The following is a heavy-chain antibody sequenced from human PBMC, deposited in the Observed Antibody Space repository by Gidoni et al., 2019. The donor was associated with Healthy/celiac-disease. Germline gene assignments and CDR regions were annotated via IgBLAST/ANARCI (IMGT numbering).Heavy chain of an antibody. V-gene: IGHV3-30-3*01. D-gene: IGHD5-12*01. CDR3: ARYGYSGYDYAPGDY. Sequence: QVQLVESGGGVVQPGRSLRLYRAASGFTFSSYAMQCVRQAPGKGLEWVAVISYDGSNKYYADSVKGRFTISRDNSTNTLYLQMNSLRAEDTAVYYCARYGYSGYDYAPGDYWGQGTLVTVSS. CDR1: GFTFSSYA. J-gene: IGHJ4*02. CDR2: ISYDGSNK.